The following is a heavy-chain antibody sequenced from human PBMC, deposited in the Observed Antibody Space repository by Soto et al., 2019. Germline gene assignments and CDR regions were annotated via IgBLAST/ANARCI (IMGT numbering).Heavy chain of an antibody. Sequence: QLQLQESGPGLVKPSETLSLTCTVSGGSISSSSYYWGWIRQPPGKGLEWIGSIYYSGSTYYNPSLKSRVTISVDTSKTHFSLTLSSLTAADTAVYYCARHTPAISISDHWGQGTLVTVSS. CDR2: IYYSGST. V-gene: IGHV4-39*01. CDR3: ARHTPAISISDH. CDR1: GGSISSSSYY. D-gene: IGHD2-15*01. J-gene: IGHJ4*02.